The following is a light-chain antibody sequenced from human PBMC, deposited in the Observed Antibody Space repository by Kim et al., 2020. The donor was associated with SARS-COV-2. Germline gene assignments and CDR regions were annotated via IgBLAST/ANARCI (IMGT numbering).Light chain of an antibody. CDR2: WAS. CDR1: QNILYRSDNKNY. J-gene: IGKJ5*01. CDR3: QQYHTTPIT. Sequence: ATINCKSRQNILYRSDNKNYLAWYQQKRGQPPKMLIYWASTRASGVPDRFSGSGSGTDFTLTITSLQAEDVAVYYCQQYHTTPITFGQGTRLEIK. V-gene: IGKV4-1*01.